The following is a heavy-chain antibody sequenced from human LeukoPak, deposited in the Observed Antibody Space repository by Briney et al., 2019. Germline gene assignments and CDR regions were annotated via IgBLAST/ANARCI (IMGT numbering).Heavy chain of an antibody. Sequence: SETLSLTCTVSGGSISNYYWSWIRQPPGKGLEWIGYIYYIGSTNYNPSLKSRVTISVDTSKNQFSLKLSSVTAADTAMYYCARYSGNCGGDCYPDYWGQGTLATVSS. CDR2: IYYIGST. D-gene: IGHD2-21*01. CDR1: GGSISNYY. J-gene: IGHJ4*02. CDR3: ARYSGNCGGDCYPDY. V-gene: IGHV4-59*01.